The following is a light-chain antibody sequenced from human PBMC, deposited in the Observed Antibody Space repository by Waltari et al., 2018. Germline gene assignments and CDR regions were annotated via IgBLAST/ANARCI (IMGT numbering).Light chain of an antibody. Sequence: QSALTQPASVSGAPGQSITISCTGTSSDVGGYNHVSWYQQHPGTAPKLMIFDVSYRPSGVSSRFSGTKSGNTASLTISGLQAEDEADYYCSSYTSSNTLVFGGGTKLTVL. CDR1: SSDVGGYNH. V-gene: IGLV2-14*01. J-gene: IGLJ3*02. CDR3: SSYTSSNTLV. CDR2: DVS.